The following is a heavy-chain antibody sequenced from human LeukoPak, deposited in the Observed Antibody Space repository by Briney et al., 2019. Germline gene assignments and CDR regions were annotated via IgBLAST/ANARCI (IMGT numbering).Heavy chain of an antibody. CDR1: GYTLTELS. CDR3: ATWVPLELSDFGFDP. CDR2: FDPEDGET. Sequence: ASVKVSCKVSGYTLTELSVHWVRQAPGKGLEWMGGFDPEDGETIYAQKFQGRVTMTEDTSTDTAYMELSSLRSEDTAVYYCATWVPLELSDFGFDPWGQGTLVTVSS. V-gene: IGHV1-24*01. D-gene: IGHD1-7*01. J-gene: IGHJ5*02.